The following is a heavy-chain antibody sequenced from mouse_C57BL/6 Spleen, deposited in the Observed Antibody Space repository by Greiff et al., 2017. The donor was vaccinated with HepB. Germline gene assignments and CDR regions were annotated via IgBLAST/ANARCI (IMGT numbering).Heavy chain of an antibody. Sequence: EVQGVESGGDLVKPGGSLKLSCAASGFTFSSYGMSWVRQTPDKRLEWVATISSGGSYTYYPDSVKGRFTISRDNAKNTLYLQMSSLKSEDTAMYYCARRTTVVAKGSFDVWGTGTTVTVSS. J-gene: IGHJ1*03. CDR1: GFTFSSYG. CDR3: ARRTTVVAKGSFDV. D-gene: IGHD1-1*01. CDR2: ISSGGSYT. V-gene: IGHV5-6*01.